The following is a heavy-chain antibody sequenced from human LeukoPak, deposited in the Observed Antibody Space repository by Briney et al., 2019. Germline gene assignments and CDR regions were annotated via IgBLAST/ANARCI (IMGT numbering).Heavy chain of an antibody. Sequence: GGSLRLSCAASGFTFSSYAMSWVRQAPGKGLEWVSGISGSGGNTYYADSVKGRFTISRDNSKNTLYVQMNSLRAEDTAVYYCANGWGSGWYFGLWGRGTLVTVSS. CDR3: ANGWGSGWYFGL. D-gene: IGHD7-27*01. V-gene: IGHV3-23*01. J-gene: IGHJ2*01. CDR2: ISGSGGNT. CDR1: GFTFSSYA.